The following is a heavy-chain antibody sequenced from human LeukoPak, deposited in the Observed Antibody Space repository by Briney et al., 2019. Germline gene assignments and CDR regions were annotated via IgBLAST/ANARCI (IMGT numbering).Heavy chain of an antibody. J-gene: IGHJ4*02. Sequence: PGGSLRLSCTASGFTFGDYAMSWFRQAPGKGLEWVSVIYSGGNTNYADSVKGRFTISRDNSKNTLYLQMNSLRAEDTAVYYCARNETWGQGTLVTVSS. V-gene: IGHV3-66*01. CDR2: IYSGGNT. CDR3: ARNET. CDR1: GFTFGDYA.